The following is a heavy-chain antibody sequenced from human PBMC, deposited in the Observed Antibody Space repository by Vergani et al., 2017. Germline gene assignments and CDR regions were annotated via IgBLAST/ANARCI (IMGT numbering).Heavy chain of an antibody. CDR2: ISYDGSNK. D-gene: IGHD2-2*02. Sequence: QVQLVESGGGVVQPGGSLRLSCAASGFTFSSYGMHWVRQAPGKGLEWVAGISYDGSNKYYADSVKGRFTISRDISKNTLYLQMSSLRAEDTAVYYCARDQVPAAIRLNVGNYMDVWGKGTTVIVSS. CDR3: ARDQVPAAIRLNVGNYMDV. J-gene: IGHJ6*03. V-gene: IGHV3-30*03. CDR1: GFTFSSYG.